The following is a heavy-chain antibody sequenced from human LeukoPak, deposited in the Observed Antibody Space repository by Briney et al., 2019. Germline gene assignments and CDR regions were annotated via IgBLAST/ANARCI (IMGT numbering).Heavy chain of an antibody. Sequence: GGSLRLSCAASGFTFSSYSMNWVRQAPGKGLEWVSYISSSSSTIYYADSVKGRFTISRDNAKNSLYLQMNSLRAEDTAVYYCASLTVEMPTGAYWSDFDYWGQGTLVTVPS. CDR3: ASLTVEMPTGAYWSDFDY. V-gene: IGHV3-48*04. CDR1: GFTFSSYS. CDR2: ISSSSSTI. J-gene: IGHJ4*02. D-gene: IGHD5-24*01.